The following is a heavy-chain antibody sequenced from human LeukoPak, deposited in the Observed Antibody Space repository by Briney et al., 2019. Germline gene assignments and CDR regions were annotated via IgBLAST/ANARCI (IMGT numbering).Heavy chain of an antibody. CDR1: GGSISTYY. V-gene: IGHV4-4*07. CDR2: IHTSGSV. Sequence: PSETLSLTCTVSGGSISTYYWSWVRQPAGKGLEWIGRIHTSGSVDYNPSLTSRVTMSVDTSKKHFSLTLSSVTAADTAMYYCAREGSMTARPFVSIDYWGQGTLVTVSS. CDR3: AREGSMTARPFVSIDY. D-gene: IGHD6-6*01. J-gene: IGHJ4*02.